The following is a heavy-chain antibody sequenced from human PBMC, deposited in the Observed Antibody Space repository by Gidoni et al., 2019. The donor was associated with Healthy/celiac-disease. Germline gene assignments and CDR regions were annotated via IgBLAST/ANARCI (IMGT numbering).Heavy chain of an antibody. D-gene: IGHD3-22*01. V-gene: IGHV4-59*01. Sequence: QVQLQESGPGLVKPSETLSLTCTVSGGSISSYYWSWIRQPPGKGLEWIGYIYYSGSTNYNPSLKSRVTISVDTSKNQFSLKLSSVTAADTAVYYCARGRDSSGYYYSDYWGQGTLVTVSS. CDR3: ARGRDSSGYYYSDY. J-gene: IGHJ4*02. CDR2: IYYSGST. CDR1: GGSISSYY.